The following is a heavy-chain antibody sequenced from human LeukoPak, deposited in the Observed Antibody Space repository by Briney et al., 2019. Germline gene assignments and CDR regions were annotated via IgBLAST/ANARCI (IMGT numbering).Heavy chain of an antibody. CDR2: IYYSGST. CDR1: GGSISSSSYH. Sequence: PSETLSLTCTVSGGSISSSSYHWGWIRQPPGKGLEWIGSIYYSGSTYYNPSLKSRVTISVDTSKNQFSLKLSSVTAADTAVYYCARGRRYSYGYHIDYWGQGTLVTVSS. D-gene: IGHD5-18*01. V-gene: IGHV4-39*01. J-gene: IGHJ4*02. CDR3: ARGRRYSYGYHIDY.